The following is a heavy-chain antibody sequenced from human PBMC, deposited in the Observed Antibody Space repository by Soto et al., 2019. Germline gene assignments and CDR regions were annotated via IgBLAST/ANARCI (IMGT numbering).Heavy chain of an antibody. Sequence: LRLSCAASGFTFSSYGMHWVRQAPGKGLEWVAVIWYDGSNKYYADSVKGRFTISRDNSKNTLYLQMNSLRAEDTAVYYCARDGGVVITYYFDYCRQRTLVTASS. CDR2: IWYDGSNK. CDR1: GFTFSSYG. V-gene: IGHV3-33*01. D-gene: IGHD3-3*01. CDR3: ARDGGVVITYYFDY. J-gene: IGHJ4*02.